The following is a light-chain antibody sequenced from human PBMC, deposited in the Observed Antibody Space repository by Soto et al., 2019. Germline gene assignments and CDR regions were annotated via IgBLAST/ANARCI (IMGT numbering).Light chain of an antibody. CDR1: QSISSW. J-gene: IGKJ1*01. CDR3: QQYNNYWT. V-gene: IGKV1-5*01. CDR2: DAS. Sequence: DIQMTQSPSTLSASAGDRITIXXRASQSISSWLAWYQQKPGKAPEXLIYDASSLESGVPSRFSGSGSATEFTLTISSLQPDDFATYYCQQYNNYWTFGQGTKVDIK.